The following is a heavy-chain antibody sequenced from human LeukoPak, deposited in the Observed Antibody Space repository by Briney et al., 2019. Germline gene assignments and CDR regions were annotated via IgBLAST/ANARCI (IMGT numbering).Heavy chain of an antibody. Sequence: GESLKISCKGSGYSFTSYWIGWVRQMPGKGLEWMGIIYPGDSDTRYSPSFQGQVTISADKSISTAYLQWSSLKASDTAMYYCARHQPAVVTAIQGIDYRGQGTLVTVSS. CDR1: GYSFTSYW. CDR3: ARHQPAVVTAIQGIDY. J-gene: IGHJ4*02. V-gene: IGHV5-51*01. CDR2: IYPGDSDT. D-gene: IGHD2-21*02.